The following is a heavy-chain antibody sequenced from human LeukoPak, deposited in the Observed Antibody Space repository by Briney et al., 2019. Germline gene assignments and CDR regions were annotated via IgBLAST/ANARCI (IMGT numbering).Heavy chain of an antibody. CDR1: GFTVSSNY. D-gene: IGHD4-17*01. J-gene: IGHJ4*02. Sequence: PGGSLRLSCAASGFTVSSNYMSWVRQAPGKGLEWVSAISGSGGSTYYADSVKGRFTISRDNSKNTLYLQMDSLRADDTAVYYCATHGDYLYYFDYWGQGTLVTVSS. V-gene: IGHV3-23*01. CDR2: ISGSGGST. CDR3: ATHGDYLYYFDY.